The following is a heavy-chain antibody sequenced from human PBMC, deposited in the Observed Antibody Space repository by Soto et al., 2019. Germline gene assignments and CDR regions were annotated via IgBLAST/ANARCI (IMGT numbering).Heavy chain of an antibody. Sequence: PGGSLRLSCAASGFTFSSYGMHWVRQAPGKGLEWVAVIWYDGSNKYYADSVKGRFTISRDNSKNTLYLQMNSLRAEDTAVYYCAGYYDFWSGYYAVGPSEGYYYGMDVWGQGTTVTVSS. CDR3: AGYYDFWSGYYAVGPSEGYYYGMDV. CDR1: GFTFSSYG. J-gene: IGHJ6*02. V-gene: IGHV3-33*01. CDR2: IWYDGSNK. D-gene: IGHD3-3*01.